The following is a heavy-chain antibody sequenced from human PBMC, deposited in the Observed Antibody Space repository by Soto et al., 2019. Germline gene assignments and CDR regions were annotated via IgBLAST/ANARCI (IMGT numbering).Heavy chain of an antibody. J-gene: IGHJ5*02. CDR1: GGTVASSHC. Sequence: TLSLTCGVSGGTVASSHCWSWVRQSPSRGLEWIGNVYHTGDTNYNPSLQSRVTFSVDKSNNQFSLRLTSLTAADTAVYFCAREIVSAGGNNYFDPWGPGTLVTVSS. CDR3: AREIVSAGGNNYFDP. V-gene: IGHV4-4*01. CDR2: VYHTGDT. D-gene: IGHD1-26*01.